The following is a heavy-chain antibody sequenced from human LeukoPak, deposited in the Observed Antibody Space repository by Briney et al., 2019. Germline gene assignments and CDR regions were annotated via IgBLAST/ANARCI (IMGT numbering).Heavy chain of an antibody. CDR1: GGTFSSYA. V-gene: IGHV1-69*06. CDR3: ARRGSSPRLEPDAFDI. CDR2: IIPIFGTA. Sequence: GASVKVSGKASGGTFSSYAISWVRQAPGQGLEWMGGIIPIFGTANYAQKFPGRVTITADKSTSTAYMELSSLRSEDTAVYYCARRGSSPRLEPDAFDIWGQGTMVTVSS. D-gene: IGHD6-13*01. J-gene: IGHJ3*02.